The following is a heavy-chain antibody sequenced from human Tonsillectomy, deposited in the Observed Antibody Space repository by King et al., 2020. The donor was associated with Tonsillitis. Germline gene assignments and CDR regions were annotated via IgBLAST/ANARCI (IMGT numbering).Heavy chain of an antibody. Sequence: QLVQSGAEVKKPGASVKVSCKASGYTFTRYGISWVRQAPGQGLEWMGWISAYNGNTNYAQKRQDRITMTTDPSTSTAYMELRSLRSDDPAVYYCARDDYMTTVTTFDYWGQGTLVTVSS. CDR1: GYTFTRYG. CDR2: ISAYNGNT. CDR3: ARDDYMTTVTTFDY. D-gene: IGHD4-11*01. V-gene: IGHV1-18*01. J-gene: IGHJ4*02.